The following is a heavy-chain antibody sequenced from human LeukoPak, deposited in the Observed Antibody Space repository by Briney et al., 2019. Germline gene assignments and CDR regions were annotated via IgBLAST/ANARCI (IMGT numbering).Heavy chain of an antibody. V-gene: IGHV1-46*01. D-gene: IGHD2-2*01. J-gene: IGHJ4*02. Sequence: ASVKVSCKASGYTFTSYYMHWVQQAPGQGLEWMGIINPSGGSTSYAQKFQGRVTMTRDTSTSTVYMELSSLRSEDTAVYYCARGGEETGYCSSTSCYVYLDYWGQGTLVTVSS. CDR1: GYTFTSYY. CDR3: ARGGEETGYCSSTSCYVYLDY. CDR2: INPSGGST.